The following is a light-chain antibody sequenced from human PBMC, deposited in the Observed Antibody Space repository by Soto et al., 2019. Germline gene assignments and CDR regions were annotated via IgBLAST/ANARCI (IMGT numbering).Light chain of an antibody. V-gene: IGKV3D-20*02. CDR2: GAS. J-gene: IGKJ5*01. CDR1: QSLXSNY. Sequence: IVLTQSPGTLSLSPGERVTLSCRASQSLXSNYLAWYQQKPGQAPGLPIYGASSRATGVPARFSGSGYGTEFTLTISSLEAEEVAIYCCQQRSDWSTFGQGTRLEI. CDR3: QQRSDWST.